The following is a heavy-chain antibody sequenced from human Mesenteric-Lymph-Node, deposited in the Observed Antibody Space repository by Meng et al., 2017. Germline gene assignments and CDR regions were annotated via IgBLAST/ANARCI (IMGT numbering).Heavy chain of an antibody. D-gene: IGHD3-9*01. V-gene: IGHV1-3*01. CDR1: GYTFTNYY. CDR3: ARDRPSDIPSWFDP. Sequence: GDDVKKACAQVTVSCKASGYTFTNYYIFWGRQAPGQRLEWIGWINAGNGNTKYSQKFQGRVTITRDTSASTAYMELSSLRSEDTAVYYCARDRPSDIPSWFDPWGQGTLVTVSS. CDR2: INAGNGNT. J-gene: IGHJ5*02.